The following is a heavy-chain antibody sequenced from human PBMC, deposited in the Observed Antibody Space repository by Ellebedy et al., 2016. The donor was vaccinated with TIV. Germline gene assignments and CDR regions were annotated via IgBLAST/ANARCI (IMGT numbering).Heavy chain of an antibody. CDR1: GGSISSSSYY. V-gene: IGHV4-39*07. Sequence: SETLSLTCTVSGGSISSSSYYWGWIRQPPGKGLEWIGSIYYSGSTYYNPSLKSRVTISVDTSKNQFSLKLSSVTAADTAVYYCAREILDHNNWFDPWGQGTLVTVSS. CDR3: AREILDHNNWFDP. J-gene: IGHJ5*02. CDR2: IYYSGST.